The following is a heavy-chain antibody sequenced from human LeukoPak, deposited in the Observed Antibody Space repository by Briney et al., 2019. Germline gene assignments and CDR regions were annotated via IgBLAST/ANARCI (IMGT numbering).Heavy chain of an antibody. V-gene: IGHV1-2*02. Sequence: ASVKVSCKASGYTFTGYYLHWVRQAPGQGLEWMGWINPNSGGTNYAQKFQGRVTMTGDTSISTAYMELSRLSSDDTAIYYCAGRPDTAIVPIFDYWGQGTLVTVSS. D-gene: IGHD5-18*01. CDR1: GYTFTGYY. CDR2: INPNSGGT. J-gene: IGHJ4*02. CDR3: AGRPDTAIVPIFDY.